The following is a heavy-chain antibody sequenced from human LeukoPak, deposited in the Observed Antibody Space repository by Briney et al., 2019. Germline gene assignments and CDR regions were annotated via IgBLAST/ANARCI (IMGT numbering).Heavy chain of an antibody. CDR2: IIPIFGTA. J-gene: IGHJ4*02. D-gene: IGHD3-22*01. Sequence: GASVKVSCKASGGTFSSYAISWVRQAPGQGLEWMGGIIPIFGTANYAQKFQGRVTITTDTSTSTAYMELRSLRSDDTAVYYCARTNYYDSSGYYWGQGTLVTVSS. CDR3: ARTNYYDSSGYY. V-gene: IGHV1-69*05. CDR1: GGTFSSYA.